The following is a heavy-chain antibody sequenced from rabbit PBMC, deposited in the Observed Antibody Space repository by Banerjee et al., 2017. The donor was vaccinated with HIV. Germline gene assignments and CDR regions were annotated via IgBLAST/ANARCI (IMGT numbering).Heavy chain of an antibody. J-gene: IGHJ4*01. D-gene: IGHD8-1*01. Sequence: QEQLVESGGGLVQPEGSLTLTCTASGFSFSSSYYMCWVRQAPGKGLEYIATIGSSGSTWYASWVNGRFTISRSTSLNTVDLKMTSLTAADTATYFCARRVAGSSGAYFNLWGPGTLVTVS. CDR1: GFSFSSSYY. CDR3: ARRVAGSSGAYFNL. V-gene: IGHV1S43*01. CDR2: IGSSGST.